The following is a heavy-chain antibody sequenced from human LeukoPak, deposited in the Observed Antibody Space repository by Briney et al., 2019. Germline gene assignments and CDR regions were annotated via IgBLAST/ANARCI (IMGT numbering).Heavy chain of an antibody. CDR3: ARYRSSWSAFDN. D-gene: IGHD6-13*01. V-gene: IGHV4-30-4*07. J-gene: IGHJ3*02. CDR2: IYDTGNT. Sequence: SETLSLTCAVSGGSISSGDYSWSWIRQPPGKGLEWTGYIYDTGNTYYNPSLKSRLSISVDTSKNQFSLKLSSVTAADTAVYYCARYRSSWSAFDNWGQGTMVTISS. CDR1: GGSISSGDYS.